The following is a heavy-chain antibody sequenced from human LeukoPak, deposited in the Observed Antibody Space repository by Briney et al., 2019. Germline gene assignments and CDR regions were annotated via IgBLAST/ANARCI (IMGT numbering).Heavy chain of an antibody. Sequence: PSETLSLTCTVSGGSVSSYYWSWVRQPPGKGLEWIGYIHSSGSPNYNPSLKSRVTISVDTSKNHFSLTLSSVTAADTAVYYCARVGGGGYNWSYYDYWGQGTLVTVSS. J-gene: IGHJ4*02. CDR2: IHSSGSP. D-gene: IGHD5-24*01. V-gene: IGHV4-59*02. CDR3: ARVGGGGYNWSYYDY. CDR1: GGSVSSYY.